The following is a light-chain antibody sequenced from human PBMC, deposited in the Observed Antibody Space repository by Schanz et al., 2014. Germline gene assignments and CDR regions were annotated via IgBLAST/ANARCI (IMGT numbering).Light chain of an antibody. CDR1: QSVLYRSNNKNY. CDR2: WAS. CDR3: QQYYSNPLT. Sequence: DIVMTQSPDSLAVSLGERAIINCRSSQSVLYRSNNKNYLAWYQQKPGQPPKLLIYWASTRESGVPDRFSGSESGTDFTLTISSLQAEDVAVYYCQQYYSNPLTFGGGTKVEIK. V-gene: IGKV4-1*01. J-gene: IGKJ4*01.